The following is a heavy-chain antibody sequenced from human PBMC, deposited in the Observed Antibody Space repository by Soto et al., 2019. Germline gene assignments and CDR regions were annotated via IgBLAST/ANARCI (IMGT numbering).Heavy chain of an antibody. D-gene: IGHD3-10*01. CDR2: IIPIFGTA. J-gene: IGHJ4*02. CDR3: ARYGDDGSGSPYPAY. V-gene: IGHV1-69*13. Sequence: ASVQASCKASGGPFSSYAISWVRQAPGQGLEWMGGIIPIFGTANYAQKFQGRVTITADESTSTAYMELSSLRSADTAVYYCARYGDDGSGSPYPAYWGPGSKVTVAS. CDR1: GGPFSSYA.